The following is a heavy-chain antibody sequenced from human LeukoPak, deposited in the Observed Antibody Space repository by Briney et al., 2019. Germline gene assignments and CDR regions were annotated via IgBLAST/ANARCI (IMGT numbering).Heavy chain of an antibody. D-gene: IGHD3-22*01. Sequence: ASVKVSCKTSGYTPTNYDINWVRQAPGQGLEWMGWINPNSGETVYAQKFQGRVTITRNTSIGTAYVELSGLRSDDTAVYYCARGRCGRQTVVVIPDAFDLWGQGTMVTVSS. CDR3: ARGRCGRQTVVVIPDAFDL. J-gene: IGHJ3*01. CDR2: INPNSGET. CDR1: GYTPTNYD. V-gene: IGHV1-8*03.